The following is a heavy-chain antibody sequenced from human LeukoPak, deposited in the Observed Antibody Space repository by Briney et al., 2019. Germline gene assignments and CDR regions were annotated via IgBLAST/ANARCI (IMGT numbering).Heavy chain of an antibody. V-gene: IGHV1-69*13. CDR3: ARDQYYYDSSGYPALLGY. J-gene: IGHJ4*02. CDR2: IIPIFGTA. CDR1: GGTFSSYA. D-gene: IGHD3-22*01. Sequence: GASVKVSCKASGGTFSSYAISWVRQAPGQGLEWMGGIIPIFGTANYAQKFQGRVTITADESTSTAYMELSSLRSEDTAVYYCARDQYYYDSSGYPALLGYWGQGTLVTVSS.